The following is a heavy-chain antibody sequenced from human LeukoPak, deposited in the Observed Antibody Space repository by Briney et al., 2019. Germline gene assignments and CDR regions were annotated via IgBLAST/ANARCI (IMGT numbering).Heavy chain of an antibody. CDR3: ARNLGYDDTPDAFDI. Sequence: ASVKVSCKASGYTFTSYGISWVRQAPGQGLEWMGWISAYNGNTNYAQKLQGRVTMTTDTSTSTAYVELRSLRSDDTAVYYCARNLGYDDTPDAFDIWGQGTMVTVSS. D-gene: IGHD2-2*01. V-gene: IGHV1-18*01. J-gene: IGHJ3*02. CDR2: ISAYNGNT. CDR1: GYTFTSYG.